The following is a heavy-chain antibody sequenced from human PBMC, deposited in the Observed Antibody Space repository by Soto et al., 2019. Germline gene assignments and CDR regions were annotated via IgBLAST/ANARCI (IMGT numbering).Heavy chain of an antibody. CDR1: GGSISSNKW. Sequence: SETLSLTCAVYGGSISSNKWWSWVRQPPGKGLEWIGEIYHSGSTNYNPSLKSRVTISLDKSKNQFSLKLTSVTAADSAVYYCVRAGDIVESPTCLDAMDVWGQGTTVTVSS. J-gene: IGHJ6*02. CDR3: VRAGDIVESPTCLDAMDV. D-gene: IGHD2-15*01. V-gene: IGHV4-4*02. CDR2: IYHSGST.